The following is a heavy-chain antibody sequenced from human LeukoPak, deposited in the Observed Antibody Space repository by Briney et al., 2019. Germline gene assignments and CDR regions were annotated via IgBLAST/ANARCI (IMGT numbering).Heavy chain of an antibody. CDR3: ARVQGLYSSSLSESY. J-gene: IGHJ4*02. CDR2: ISAYNGNT. V-gene: IGHV1-18*01. CDR1: GYTFTSYG. D-gene: IGHD6-13*01. Sequence: GASVKVSCKASGYTFTSYGISWVRQAPGQGLEWMGWISAYNGNTNYAQKLQGRVTMTTDTSTSTAYMELRSLRSDDTAVYYCARVQGLYSSSLSESYWGQGTLVTVSS.